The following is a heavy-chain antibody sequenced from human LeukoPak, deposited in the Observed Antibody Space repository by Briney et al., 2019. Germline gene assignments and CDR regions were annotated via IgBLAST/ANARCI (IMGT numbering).Heavy chain of an antibody. CDR2: ISGDGGST. V-gene: IGHV3-43*02. CDR3: AKDIWAAHYYYYMDV. CDR1: GFTFDDYA. J-gene: IGHJ6*03. Sequence: PGGSLRLSCAASGFTFDDYAMHWVRQAPGKGLEWVSLISGDGGSTYYADSVKGRFTSSRDNSKNSMYLQMNSLRTEDTALYYCAKDIWAAHYYYYMDVWGKGTTVTVSS. D-gene: IGHD3-16*01.